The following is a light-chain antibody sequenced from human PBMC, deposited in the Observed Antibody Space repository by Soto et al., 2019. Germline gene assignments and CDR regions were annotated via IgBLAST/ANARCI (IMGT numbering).Light chain of an antibody. Sequence: DIQLTQSPSFLSASVGDRVTITCRASQGISSYLAWYQQKPGKAPKLLIYAASTLQSGVPSRFSGSGSGTEFTLTISSLQPEAFATYYCQQLNSYPRFGPGTKVDIK. J-gene: IGKJ3*01. V-gene: IGKV1-9*01. CDR1: QGISSY. CDR2: AAS. CDR3: QQLNSYPR.